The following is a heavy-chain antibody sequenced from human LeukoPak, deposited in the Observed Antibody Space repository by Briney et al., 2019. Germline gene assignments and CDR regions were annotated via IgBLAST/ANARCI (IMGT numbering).Heavy chain of an antibody. J-gene: IGHJ6*03. V-gene: IGHV4-39*01. CDR3: ARLSKGAYMDV. D-gene: IGHD4/OR15-4a*01. CDR1: GGSISSSSYY. CDR2: IYYSGST. Sequence: SETLSLTCTVSGGSISSSSYYWGWIRQPPGKGLEWIGSIYYSGSTYYNPSLKSRVTISVDTSKNQFSLKLSSVTAADTAVYYCARLSKGAYMDVWGKGTTVTISS.